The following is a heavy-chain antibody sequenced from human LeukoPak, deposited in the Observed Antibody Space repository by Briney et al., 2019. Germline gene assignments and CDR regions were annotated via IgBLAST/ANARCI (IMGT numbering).Heavy chain of an antibody. D-gene: IGHD1-26*01. CDR3: AKDDRVSGTFLRWFDP. V-gene: IGHV4-61*10. CDR2: IYKSGST. Sequence: PSETLSLTCTVSGGSVSSGSYYWSWIRQPAGRGLEWIGHIYKSGSTDYNPSLKSRVTMSMDTSKSQFSLNLRSVTAADTAVYYCAKDDRVSGTFLRWFDPWGQGTLVTVSS. J-gene: IGHJ5*02. CDR1: GGSVSSGSYY.